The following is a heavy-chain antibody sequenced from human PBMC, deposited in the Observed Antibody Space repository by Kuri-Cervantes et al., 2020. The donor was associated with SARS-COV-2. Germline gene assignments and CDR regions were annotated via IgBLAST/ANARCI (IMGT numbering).Heavy chain of an antibody. V-gene: IGHV3-30-3*01. CDR3: ARVAGEGPIYYYYMDV. CDR2: ISYDGSNK. D-gene: IGHD2-21*01. J-gene: IGHJ6*03. Sequence: GGSLRLSCAASGFTFSSYAMHWVRQAPGKGLEWVAVISYDGSNKYYADSVKGRFTISKESSENSLYLHMNSLRGDDTAVYYCARVAGEGPIYYYYMDVWGKGTTVTVSS. CDR1: GFTFSSYA.